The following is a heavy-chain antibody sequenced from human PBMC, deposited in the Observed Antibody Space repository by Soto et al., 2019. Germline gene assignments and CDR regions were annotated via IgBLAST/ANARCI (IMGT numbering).Heavy chain of an antibody. D-gene: IGHD2-21*01. V-gene: IGHV4-30-4*01. Sequence: KPSETLSLTCTVSGGSINGAAYYWSWIRQPPGKGLEWIGFIYYSGNTFYNPSLKSRSAVSVDISNNQFSLTLSSVTAADSAVYYCARIAPVMGQGFDYWGQGTLVTVSS. CDR2: IYYSGNT. CDR3: ARIAPVMGQGFDY. CDR1: GGSINGAAYY. J-gene: IGHJ4*02.